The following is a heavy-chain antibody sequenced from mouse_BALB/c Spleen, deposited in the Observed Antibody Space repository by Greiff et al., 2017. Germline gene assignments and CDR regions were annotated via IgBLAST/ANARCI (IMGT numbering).Heavy chain of an antibody. CDR1: GYTFTSYW. CDR2: INPSTGYT. J-gene: IGHJ4*01. V-gene: IGHV1-7*01. Sequence: QVQLKQSGAELAKPGASVKMSCKASGYTFTSYWMHWVKQRPGQGLEWIGYINPSTGYTEYNQKFKDKATLTADKSSSTAYMQLSSLTSEDSAVYYCARLGTLELFYAMDYWGQGTSVTVAS. D-gene: IGHD4-1*01. CDR3: ARLGTLELFYAMDY.